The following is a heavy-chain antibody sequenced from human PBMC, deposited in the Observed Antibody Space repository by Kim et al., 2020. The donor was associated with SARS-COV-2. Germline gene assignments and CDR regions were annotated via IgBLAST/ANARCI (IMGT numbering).Heavy chain of an antibody. CDR1: GYTFTSYD. Sequence: ASVKVSCKASGYTFTSYDINWVRQATGQGLEWMGWMNPNSGNTGYAQKFQGRVTMTRNTSISTAYMELSSLRSEDTAVYYCASRQQLVLWFDPWGQGTLVTVSS. CDR2: MNPNSGNT. CDR3: ASRQQLVLWFDP. V-gene: IGHV1-8*01. J-gene: IGHJ5*02. D-gene: IGHD6-13*01.